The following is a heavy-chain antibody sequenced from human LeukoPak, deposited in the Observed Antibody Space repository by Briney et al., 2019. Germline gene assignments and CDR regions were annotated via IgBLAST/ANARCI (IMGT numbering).Heavy chain of an antibody. CDR2: ISTSGSTI. V-gene: IGHV3-11*04. CDR1: GFTFSNAW. D-gene: IGHD6-13*01. J-gene: IGHJ5*02. CDR3: ARKYSSSWSGFDP. Sequence: GGSLRLSCAASGFTFSNAWMSGVRQAPGKGLEWVSYISTSGSTIYYADSVKGRFTISRDNAKNSLYLQMNSLRAEDTAIYYCARKYSSSWSGFDPWGQGALVTVSS.